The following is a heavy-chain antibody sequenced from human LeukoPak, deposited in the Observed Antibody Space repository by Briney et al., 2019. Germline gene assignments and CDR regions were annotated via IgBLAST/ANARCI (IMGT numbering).Heavy chain of an antibody. Sequence: SVKVSCKASGGTFSSYAISWVRQAPGQGLEWMGRIIPILGTANYAPKFQGSVTITTDESSSTAYMELSSLRSEDTAVYYWARENSYSSSWTDAFDIWGQGTIVTVSS. CDR2: IIPILGTA. CDR3: ARENSYSSSWTDAFDI. D-gene: IGHD6-13*01. V-gene: IGHV1-69*05. CDR1: GGTFSSYA. J-gene: IGHJ3*02.